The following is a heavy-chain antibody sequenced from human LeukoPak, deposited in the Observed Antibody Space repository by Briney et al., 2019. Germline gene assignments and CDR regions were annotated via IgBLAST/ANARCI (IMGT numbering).Heavy chain of an antibody. V-gene: IGHV4-34*01. J-gene: IGHJ4*02. CDR3: ARNRGYGYKY. CDR2: INHSGTT. Sequence: SETLSLTCAVYGGSFSAYYWSWIRQPPGKGLEWIGEINHSGTTNYNPSLKTRVTMSVDTSKNQFSLKLSSVTAADTALYYCARNRGYGYKYWGQGTVVTVSP. D-gene: IGHD5-18*01. CDR1: GGSFSAYY.